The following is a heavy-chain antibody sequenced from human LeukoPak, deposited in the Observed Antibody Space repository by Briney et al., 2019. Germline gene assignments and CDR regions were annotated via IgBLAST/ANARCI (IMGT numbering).Heavy chain of an antibody. CDR1: GGSISGGSISHYY. CDR2: IYYSGST. CDR3: ARGYSYGNPSGMDV. D-gene: IGHD5-18*01. V-gene: IGHV4-61*01. Sequence: SETLSLTCTVSGGSISGGSISHYYWSWIRQPPGKGLEWIGYIYYSGSTTYNPSHKSRVTISVDMSKNQFSLKLTSVTAADTAVYYCARGYSYGNPSGMDVWGQGTTVIVYS. J-gene: IGHJ6*02.